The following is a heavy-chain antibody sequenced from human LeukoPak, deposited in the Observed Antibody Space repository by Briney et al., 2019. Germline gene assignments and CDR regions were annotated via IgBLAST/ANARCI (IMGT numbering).Heavy chain of an antibody. CDR2: IYTSGST. D-gene: IGHD3-10*01. CDR1: GGSISSYY. J-gene: IGHJ5*02. Sequence: SETLSLTRTVSGGSISSYYWSWIRQPPGKGLEWIGYIYTSGSTNYNPSLKSRVTISVDTSKNQFSLKLSSVTAADTAVYYCARFKFGSLYNWFDPWGQGTLVTVSS. V-gene: IGHV4-4*09. CDR3: ARFKFGSLYNWFDP.